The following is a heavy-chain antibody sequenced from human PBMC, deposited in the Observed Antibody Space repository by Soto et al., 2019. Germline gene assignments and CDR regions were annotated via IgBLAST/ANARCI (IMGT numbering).Heavy chain of an antibody. J-gene: IGHJ4*02. CDR1: GFTVSSNY. CDR3: ARPKMVAAAFGFGY. Sequence: EVQLVESGGGLVQPGGSLRLSCAASGFTVSSNYMSWVRQAPGQGLEWVSVIYSGGSTYYADSVQGRFTISRDNSKNTLYLQMTSLRAEDPAVYYCARPKMVAAAFGFGYWGPGSRVTVSS. V-gene: IGHV3-66*04. D-gene: IGHD2-15*01. CDR2: IYSGGST.